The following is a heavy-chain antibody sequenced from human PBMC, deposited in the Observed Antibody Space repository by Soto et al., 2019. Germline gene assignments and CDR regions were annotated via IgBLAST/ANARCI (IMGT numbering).Heavy chain of an antibody. J-gene: IGHJ1*01. D-gene: IGHD2-2*01. CDR3: AKNAYVVVVPAALQ. CDR1: GFPFSTYA. CDR2: ITNSGGGT. V-gene: IGHV3-23*01. Sequence: GSLRLSCAASGFPFSTYAMSWVRQAPGKGLEWVSTITNSGGGTYSPDSMKGRFTISRDNSKNTVYLQMDSLRAEYTAVYYFAKNAYVVVVPAALQWGQGTLVTVSS.